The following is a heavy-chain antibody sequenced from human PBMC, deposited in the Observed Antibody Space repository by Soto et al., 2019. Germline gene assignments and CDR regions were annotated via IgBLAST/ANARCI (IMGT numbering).Heavy chain of an antibody. D-gene: IGHD2-15*01. CDR1: GFTFSSCT. CDR2: ISPSSGHI. V-gene: IGHV3-21*06. J-gene: IGHJ6*02. Sequence: EVHLVESGGGLVKPGGSLRLSCAVSGFTFSSCTMNWVRQAPGKGLEWVSSISPSSGHIYYADSVKGRFTISRDNAKNSLFLQRNSLRGEDTAVYYCSGCSGGACHTNYGMDVWGQGTTVTVSS. CDR3: SGCSGGACHTNYGMDV.